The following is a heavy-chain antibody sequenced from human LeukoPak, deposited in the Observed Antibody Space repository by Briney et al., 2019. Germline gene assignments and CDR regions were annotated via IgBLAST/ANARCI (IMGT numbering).Heavy chain of an antibody. V-gene: IGHV4-31*03. Sequence: SETLSLTCTVSGGSISSGGYYWSWIRQHPEKGLEWIGYIYYSGSTYYNPSLKSRVTISVDTSKNQFSLKLSSVTAADTAVYYCARDRIVVVPAAFYYYYGMDVWGQGTTVTVSS. D-gene: IGHD2-2*01. CDR3: ARDRIVVVPAAFYYYYGMDV. J-gene: IGHJ6*02. CDR1: GGSISSGGYY. CDR2: IYYSGST.